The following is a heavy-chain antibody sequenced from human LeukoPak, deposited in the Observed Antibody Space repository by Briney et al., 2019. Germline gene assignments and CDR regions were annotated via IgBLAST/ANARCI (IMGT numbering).Heavy chain of an antibody. CDR3: AREMVSYSGGYDY. V-gene: IGHV4-59*01. D-gene: IGHD1-26*01. Sequence: SQTLSLTCTVSGASISSYYWSWIRQPPGKGLEWIGYIYYSGSTNYNPSLKSRVTISVDTSKNQFSLKLSSVTAADTAVYYCAREMVSYSGGYDYWGQGTLVTVSS. J-gene: IGHJ4*02. CDR1: GASISSYY. CDR2: IYYSGST.